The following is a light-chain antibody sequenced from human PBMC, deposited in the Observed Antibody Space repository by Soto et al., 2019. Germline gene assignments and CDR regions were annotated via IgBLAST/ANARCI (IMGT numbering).Light chain of an antibody. CDR2: GAS. CDR3: QQYGSSPPIT. V-gene: IGKV3-20*01. J-gene: IGKJ5*01. CDR1: QSVSSSY. Sequence: EIVMTQSPVTLSVSPGGRATLSCRASQSVSSSYLAWYQQKPGQAPRLLIYGASSRATGIPDRFSGSGSGTDFTLTISRLEPEDFAVYYCQQYGSSPPITFGQGTRLEIK.